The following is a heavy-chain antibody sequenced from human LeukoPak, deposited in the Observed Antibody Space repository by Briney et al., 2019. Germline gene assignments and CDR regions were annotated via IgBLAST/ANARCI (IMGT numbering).Heavy chain of an antibody. CDR1: GYTFTSYG. Sequence: ASVKVSCKASGYTFTSYGISWVRQAPGQGLEWMGWISAYNGIANYAQKFQGRVTITADKSTSTAYMELSSLRSEDTAVYYCARASGYYGSGSYYNGYYYYGMDVWGQGTTVTVSS. CDR2: ISAYNGIA. CDR3: ARASGYYGSGSYYNGYYYYGMDV. J-gene: IGHJ6*02. D-gene: IGHD3-10*01. V-gene: IGHV1-18*01.